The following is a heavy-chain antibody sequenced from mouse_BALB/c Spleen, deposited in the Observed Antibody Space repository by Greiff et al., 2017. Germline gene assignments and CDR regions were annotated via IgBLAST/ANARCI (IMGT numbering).Heavy chain of an antibody. CDR2: INPYNGAT. CDR1: GYSFTGYY. CDR3: ARSEAAYAMDY. V-gene: IGHV1-31*01. Sequence: VQLQQSGPELVKPGASVKISCKASGYSFTGYYMHWVKQSHVKSLEWIGRINPYNGATSYNQNFKDKASLTVDKSSSTAYMELHSLTSEDSAVYYCARSEAAYAMDYWGQGTSVTVSS. J-gene: IGHJ4*01.